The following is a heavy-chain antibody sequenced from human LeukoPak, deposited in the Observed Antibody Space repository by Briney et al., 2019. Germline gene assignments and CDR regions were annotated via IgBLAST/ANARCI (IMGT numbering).Heavy chain of an antibody. CDR3: ARGLSGDSSGYLYY. Sequence: SETLSLTCTVSGGSISTYCWSWIRQPAGKGLGWIGHICTSGGTNYNPSLKSRVTMSVDTSNNEFSLKLNSVTAADTAVYYCARGLSGDSSGYLYYWGQGTLVTVSS. CDR1: GGSISTYC. D-gene: IGHD3-22*01. J-gene: IGHJ4*02. V-gene: IGHV4-4*07. CDR2: ICTSGGT.